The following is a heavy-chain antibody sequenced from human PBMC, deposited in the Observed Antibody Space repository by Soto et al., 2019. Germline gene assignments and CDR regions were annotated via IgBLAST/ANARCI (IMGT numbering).Heavy chain of an antibody. CDR2: ISYDGSDK. V-gene: IGHV3-30*09. Sequence: VQLVESGGGEVQPGRSLRLSCAASGFTYTDFALHWVRQAPGKGLEWVAIISYDGSDKYYADSVKGRFAISRDNPKNTLYLEMNSLSPEDTAVYFCARRARDSYYAIDVWGQGTTVTVFS. D-gene: IGHD3-22*01. J-gene: IGHJ6*02. CDR3: ARRARDSYYAIDV. CDR1: GFTYTDFA.